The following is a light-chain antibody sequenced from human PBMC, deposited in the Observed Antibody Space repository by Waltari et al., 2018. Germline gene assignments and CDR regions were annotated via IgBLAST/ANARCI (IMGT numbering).Light chain of an antibody. CDR3: CSYADSNIYV. CDR1: SSDVGGYEY. CDR2: DVT. Sequence: QSALTQPRSVSGSPGQSVTISCTGTSSDVGGYEYVSWYQHHPGKAPKLLIYDVTKRPSGVPGRFSGSKSGNTASLTISGRRAEDEADYYCCSYADSNIYVFGSGTKVAVL. J-gene: IGLJ1*01. V-gene: IGLV2-11*01.